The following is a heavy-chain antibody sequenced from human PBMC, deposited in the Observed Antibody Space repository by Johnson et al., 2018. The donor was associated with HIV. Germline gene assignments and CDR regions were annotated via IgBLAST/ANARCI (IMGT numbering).Heavy chain of an antibody. CDR2: IRYDGSNK. V-gene: IGHV3-30*02. Sequence: QMQLVESGGGVVQPGGSLRLSCAASGFTFSSYGMHWVRQAPGKGLEWVAFIRYDGSNKYYADSVKGRFTISRDNSKNTLYLQMNSLRPEDTALYYCAKDEAQTLASAGRDAFDFWGQGTAVTV. CDR3: AKDEAQTLASAGRDAFDF. CDR1: GFTFSSYG. J-gene: IGHJ3*01. D-gene: IGHD6-13*01.